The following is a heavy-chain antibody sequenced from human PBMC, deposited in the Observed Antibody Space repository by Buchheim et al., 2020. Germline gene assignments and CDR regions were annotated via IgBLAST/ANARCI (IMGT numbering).Heavy chain of an antibody. CDR2: VYYRGST. V-gene: IGHV4-39*01. CDR1: GGSISSPSYY. CDR3: ARRLWSSGWYFDF. Sequence: RLQESGPGLVKSSETLSLTCTVSGGSISSPSYYWGWVRQPPGKGLEWIGSVYYRGSTNYNSSLKSRVTISVDPSQNQFSLELRYVTAADTAVYFCARRLWSSGWYFDFWGPG. J-gene: IGHJ4*02. D-gene: IGHD6-19*01.